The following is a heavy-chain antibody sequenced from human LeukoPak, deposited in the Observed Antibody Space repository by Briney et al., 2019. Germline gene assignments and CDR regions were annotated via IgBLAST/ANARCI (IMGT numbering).Heavy chain of an antibody. V-gene: IGHV3-9*01. CDR1: GFTFDDYA. J-gene: IGHJ4*02. CDR2: ISWNSGDI. CDR3: ATDRKVGTWDPRFNY. Sequence: GGSLRLSCAASGFTFDDYAMHWVRQAPGKGLEWVSRISWNSGDIGYTDSVKGRFTVSRDNAKFSLYLQMNSLRAEDTAIYYCATDRKVGTWDPRFNYWGQGTLVTVSS. D-gene: IGHD4-23*01.